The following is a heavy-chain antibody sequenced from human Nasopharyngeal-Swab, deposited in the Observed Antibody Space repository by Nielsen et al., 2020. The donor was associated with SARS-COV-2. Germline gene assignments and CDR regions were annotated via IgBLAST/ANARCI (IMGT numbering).Heavy chain of an antibody. Sequence: GESLKISCAASGFTFSSYSMNWVRQAPGKGLEWVSSISSSSSYIYYADPVKGRFTISRDNAKNSLYLQMNSLRAEDTAVYYCARERRDCSSTSCSLRYWGQGTLVTVSS. CDR2: ISSSSSYI. D-gene: IGHD2-2*01. CDR3: ARERRDCSSTSCSLRY. J-gene: IGHJ4*02. V-gene: IGHV3-21*01. CDR1: GFTFSSYS.